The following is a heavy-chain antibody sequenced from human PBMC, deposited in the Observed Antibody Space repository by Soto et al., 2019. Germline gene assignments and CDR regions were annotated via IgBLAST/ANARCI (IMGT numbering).Heavy chain of an antibody. CDR2: INAGNGNT. Sequence: GASVKVSCKASGYTFTSYAMHWVRQAPGQRLEWMGWINAGNGNTKYSQKFQGRVTITRDTSASTAYMELSSLRSEDTAVYYCARAGYCTNGVCYFPPSKTKLDPWGQGTLVTGSS. CDR3: ARAGYCTNGVCYFPPSKTKLDP. CDR1: GYTFTSYA. V-gene: IGHV1-3*01. J-gene: IGHJ5*02. D-gene: IGHD2-8*01.